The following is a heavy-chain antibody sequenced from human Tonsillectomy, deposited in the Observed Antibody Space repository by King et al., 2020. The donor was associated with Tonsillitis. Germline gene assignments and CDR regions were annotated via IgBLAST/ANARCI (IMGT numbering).Heavy chain of an antibody. CDR2: ISYDGSYE. CDR1: GFIFSSYG. CDR3: ATACDGGDCYSNY. D-gene: IGHD2-21*02. Sequence: QLVESGGGVVQPGRPLRLSCAASGFIFSSYGMDWVRQAPGKGLEWVASISYDGSYEYYEDSVKGRFTISRDNSKNTLFLQMNSLRAEDTAVYYCATACDGGDCYSNYWGQGTLVTVSS. J-gene: IGHJ4*02. V-gene: IGHV3-30*03.